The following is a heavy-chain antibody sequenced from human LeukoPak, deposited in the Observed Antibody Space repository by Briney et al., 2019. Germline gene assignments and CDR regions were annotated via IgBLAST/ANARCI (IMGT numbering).Heavy chain of an antibody. CDR1: GGSISSYY. J-gene: IGHJ4*02. Sequence: PSETLSLTCTVSGGSISSYYWSWIRQPPGKGLEWIGYIYTSGSTNYNPSLKSRVTISVDTSKNQFSLKLGSLTAADTAVYYCARHAPNCSSTSCYFGGFDYWGQGTLVTVSS. D-gene: IGHD2-2*01. V-gene: IGHV4-4*09. CDR2: IYTSGST. CDR3: ARHAPNCSSTSCYFGGFDY.